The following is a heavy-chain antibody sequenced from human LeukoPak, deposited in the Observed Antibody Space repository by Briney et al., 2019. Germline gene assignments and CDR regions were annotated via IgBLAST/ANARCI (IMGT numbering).Heavy chain of an antibody. D-gene: IGHD3-10*01. CDR2: IIPIFGIA. CDR1: GGTFSSYA. Sequence: SVKVSCKASGGTFSSYAISWVRQAPGQGLEWMGRIIPIFGIANYAQKFQGRVTMTRDTSTSTVYMELSSLRSEDTAVYYCARVGNYYGSGSYSNYYYGVDVWGKGTTVTVSS. V-gene: IGHV1-69*04. CDR3: ARVGNYYGSGSYSNYYYGVDV. J-gene: IGHJ6*04.